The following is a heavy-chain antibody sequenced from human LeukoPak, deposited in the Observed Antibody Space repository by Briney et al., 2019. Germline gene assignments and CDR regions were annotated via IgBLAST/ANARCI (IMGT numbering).Heavy chain of an antibody. CDR1: GFTFSSYS. D-gene: IGHD2-15*01. CDR2: ISSSSSTI. Sequence: GGSLRLSCAASGFTFSSYSMNWVRQAPGKGLEWVSYISSSSSTIYYADSVKGRFTISRDNAKNSLYLQMNSLRDEDTAVYYCARDRLVVVAATGWRYYYYGMDVWGQGTTVTVSS. V-gene: IGHV3-48*02. CDR3: ARDRLVVVAATGWRYYYYGMDV. J-gene: IGHJ6*02.